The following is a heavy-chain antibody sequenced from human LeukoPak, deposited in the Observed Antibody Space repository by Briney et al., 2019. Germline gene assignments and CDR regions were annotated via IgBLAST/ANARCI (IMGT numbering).Heavy chain of an antibody. CDR2: INAGNGNT. D-gene: IGHD3-10*01. J-gene: IGHJ6*02. CDR3: ARWDADGSGSLYYYYYGMDV. V-gene: IGHV1-3*01. Sequence: ASVKVSCKASGYTFTSYAMHWVRQAPGQRLEWMGWINAGNGNTKYSQKFQGRVTITRDTSASTAYMELSSLRSEDTAVYYCARWDADGSGSLYYYYYGMDVWGQGTTVTVSS. CDR1: GYTFTSYA.